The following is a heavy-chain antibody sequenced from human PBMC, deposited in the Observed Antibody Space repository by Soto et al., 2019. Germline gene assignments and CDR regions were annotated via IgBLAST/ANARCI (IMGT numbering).Heavy chain of an antibody. CDR2: INKDGGRT. Sequence: EVQLLESGGGLVQPGESLRLSCAASGFTFGSYFMNWVRQAPGKGPEWVSDINKDGGRTHYADSVRGRFTISRDNSRNTLYLQMNRLRAEDTALYYGAKDLHWYGMDVWGQGTTVTVSS. D-gene: IGHD1-1*01. CDR3: AKDLHWYGMDV. V-gene: IGHV3-23*01. J-gene: IGHJ6*02. CDR1: GFTFGSYF.